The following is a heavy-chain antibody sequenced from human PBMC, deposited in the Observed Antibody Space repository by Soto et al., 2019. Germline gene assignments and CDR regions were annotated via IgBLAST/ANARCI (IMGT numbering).Heavy chain of an antibody. CDR2: INPSGGST. J-gene: IGHJ5*02. V-gene: IGHV1-46*01. Sequence: ASVKVSCKASGYTFTSYYMHWVRQAPGQGLEWMGIINPSGGSTSYAQKFQGRVTMTRDTSTSTVYMELSSLRSGDTAVYYCARGPRSPTYYYDSSGLSGGFDPWGQGTLVTVSS. D-gene: IGHD3-22*01. CDR1: GYTFTSYY. CDR3: ARGPRSPTYYYDSSGLSGGFDP.